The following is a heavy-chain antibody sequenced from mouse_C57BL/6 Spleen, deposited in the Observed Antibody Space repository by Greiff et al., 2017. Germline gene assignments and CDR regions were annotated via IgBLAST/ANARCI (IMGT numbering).Heavy chain of an antibody. CDR2: INPNHGGT. V-gene: IGHV1-22*01. Sequence: EVQLQQSGPELVKPGASVKMSCKASGYTFTDYNMHWVKQSHGKSLEWIGYINPNHGGTSYNQKFKGKATLTVNKSSSTAYMELLSLTSEDSAVFYCALLRSYYFYYGGHGTTLTVSS. CDR3: ALLRSYYFYY. J-gene: IGHJ2*01. CDR1: GYTFTDYN. D-gene: IGHD1-1*01.